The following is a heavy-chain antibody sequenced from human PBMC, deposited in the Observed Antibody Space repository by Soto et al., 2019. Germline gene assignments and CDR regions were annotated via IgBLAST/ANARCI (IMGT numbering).Heavy chain of an antibody. V-gene: IGHV1-58*01. J-gene: IGHJ6*02. Sequence: WASVKVSCKASGFTFTSSAVQWVRQARGQRLEWIGWIVVGSGNTNYAQKFQERVTITRDMSTSTAYMELSSLRSEDTAVYYCAADPTVYDFWSGYPHYYYYGMDVWGQGTTVTVSS. CDR2: IVVGSGNT. CDR3: AADPTVYDFWSGYPHYYYYGMDV. D-gene: IGHD3-3*01. CDR1: GFTFTSSA.